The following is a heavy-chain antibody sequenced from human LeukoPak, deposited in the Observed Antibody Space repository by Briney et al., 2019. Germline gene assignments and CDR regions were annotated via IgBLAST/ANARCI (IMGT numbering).Heavy chain of an antibody. Sequence: GASVKVSCKASGYTFTGYYMHWVRQAPGQGLEWMGRIIPILGIANYAQKFQGRVTITADKSTSTAYMELSSLRSEDTAVYYCARDPIQLWPPDYSDYWGQGTLVTVSS. V-gene: IGHV1-69*04. D-gene: IGHD5-18*01. J-gene: IGHJ4*02. CDR1: GYTFTGYY. CDR3: ARDPIQLWPPDYSDY. CDR2: IIPILGIA.